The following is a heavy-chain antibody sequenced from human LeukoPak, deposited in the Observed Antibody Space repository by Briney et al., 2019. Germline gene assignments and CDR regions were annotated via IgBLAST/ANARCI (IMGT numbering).Heavy chain of an antibody. J-gene: IGHJ4*02. D-gene: IGHD3-22*01. CDR1: GGSFSGYY. V-gene: IGHV4-34*01. CDR3: ARATVESSGYYYVFHFDY. Sequence: SETLSLTCAVYGGSFSGYYWSWIRQPPGKGLEWIGEINHSGSTNYNPSLKSRVTMSVDTSKNQFSLKLSSVTPADTAVCYCARATVESSGYYYVFHFDYWGQGTLVTVSS. CDR2: INHSGST.